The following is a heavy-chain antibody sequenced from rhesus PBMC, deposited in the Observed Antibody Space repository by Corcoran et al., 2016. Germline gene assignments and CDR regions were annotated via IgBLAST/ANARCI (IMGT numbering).Heavy chain of an antibody. Sequence: QMQLQESGPAVVKPSETLSLTCAVSGGSISSNYWWSWIRQSPGKGLEWIGGFYGGGGLTEYNPFLKSLVSISTDTSKNQVSLKVTSVTAAYTAVYYCASTDCSNSDCSSGDFWGQGVLVTVSS. J-gene: IGHJ4*01. CDR1: GGSISSNYW. D-gene: IGHD2-15*01. CDR3: ASTDCSNSDCSSGDF. CDR2: FYGGGGLT. V-gene: IGHV4-93*01.